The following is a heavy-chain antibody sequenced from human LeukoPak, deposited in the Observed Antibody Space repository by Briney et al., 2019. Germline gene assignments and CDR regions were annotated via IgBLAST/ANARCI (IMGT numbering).Heavy chain of an antibody. D-gene: IGHD2-2*01. CDR3: ARGCSSTSCYGFDY. J-gene: IGHJ4*02. Sequence: GGSLRLSCAASGFTVSSKYMSWVRQAPGKGLEWVSVIYSGGSTYYADSVKGRFTISRDNSKNTLCLQMNSLRAEDTAVYYCARGCSSTSCYGFDYWGQGTLVTVSS. CDR1: GFTVSSKY. CDR2: IYSGGST. V-gene: IGHV3-53*01.